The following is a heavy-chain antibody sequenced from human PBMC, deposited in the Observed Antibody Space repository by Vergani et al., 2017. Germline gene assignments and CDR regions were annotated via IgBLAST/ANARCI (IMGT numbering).Heavy chain of an antibody. J-gene: IGHJ4*02. V-gene: IGHV3-23*04. CDR1: GFTFSTYA. CDR3: ANSGHVVPAAMLRY. D-gene: IGHD2-2*01. CDR2: ISGSGGST. Sequence: EVLLVESGGDLVQPGGSLRLSCAASGFTFSTYAMTWVRQAPGKGLEWVSAISGSGGSTYYADSVKGRFTISRDNSKNTLYLQMNSLRAEDTAVYYCANSGHVVPAAMLRYWGQGTLVTVSS.